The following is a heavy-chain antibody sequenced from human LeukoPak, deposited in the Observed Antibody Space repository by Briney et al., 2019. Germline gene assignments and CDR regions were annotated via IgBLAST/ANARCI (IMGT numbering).Heavy chain of an antibody. CDR3: ARVSYGDYLGY. D-gene: IGHD4-17*01. Sequence: PGGSLRLSCAASGFTFSDYYMSWIRQALGKGLEWVSYISSSSSYTNYADSVKGRFTISRDNAKNSLYLQTNSLRAEDTAVYYCARVSYGDYLGYWGQGTLVTVSS. CDR1: GFTFSDYY. J-gene: IGHJ4*02. V-gene: IGHV3-11*06. CDR2: ISSSSSYT.